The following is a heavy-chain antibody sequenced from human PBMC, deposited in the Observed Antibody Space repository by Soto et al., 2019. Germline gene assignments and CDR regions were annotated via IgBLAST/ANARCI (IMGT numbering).Heavy chain of an antibody. CDR3: ARGYRENYFYGMDV. D-gene: IGHD1-26*01. Sequence: QVQLVQSGAEVKMPGSSVRVSCKASGGSFSKYGISWVRQAPGQGLEWMGGIIPMFGIGNYAEKFLGRVTITVDESTSTSHMELSSLRSEDTAVYFCARGYRENYFYGMDVWGQGTTVTVSS. CDR2: IIPMFGIG. J-gene: IGHJ6*02. CDR1: GGSFSKYG. V-gene: IGHV1-69*01.